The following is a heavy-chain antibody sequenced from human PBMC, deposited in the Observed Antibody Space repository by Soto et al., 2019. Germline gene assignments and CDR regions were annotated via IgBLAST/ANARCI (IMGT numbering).Heavy chain of an antibody. CDR3: AKDFPEMEWLYPAYYFDY. V-gene: IGHV3-23*01. CDR2: ISGSGGST. Sequence: PGGSLRLSCAASGFTFSSYAMSWVRQAPGKGLEGVSAISGSGGSTYYADSVKGRFTISRDNSKNTLYLQMNSLRAEDTAVYYCAKDFPEMEWLYPAYYFDYWGQGTLVTVSS. D-gene: IGHD3-3*01. J-gene: IGHJ4*02. CDR1: GFTFSSYA.